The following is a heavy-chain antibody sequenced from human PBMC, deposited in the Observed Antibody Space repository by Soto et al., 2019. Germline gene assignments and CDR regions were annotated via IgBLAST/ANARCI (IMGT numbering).Heavy chain of an antibody. CDR1: GYTFTSYD. Sequence: QVQLVQSGAEVKKPGASVKVSCKASGYTFTSYDINWVRQATGQGLEWMGWMNHNSGNTGYAQKFKGRDTMTRNTSISTAYMELSSLRSEDTAVYYCARALLGYCSGGSCYSHDDFDIWGQGTMVTVSS. D-gene: IGHD2-15*01. CDR2: MNHNSGNT. V-gene: IGHV1-8*01. CDR3: ARALLGYCSGGSCYSHDDFDI. J-gene: IGHJ3*02.